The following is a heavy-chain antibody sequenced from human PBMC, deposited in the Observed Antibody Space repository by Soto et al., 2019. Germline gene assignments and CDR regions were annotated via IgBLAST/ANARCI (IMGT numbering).Heavy chain of an antibody. CDR3: ARGRFLDPFDY. CDR2: IYHSGST. V-gene: IGHV4-30-2*01. D-gene: IGHD3-3*01. Sequence: TLSLTCSASGGSISSPGYSWNWIRQPPGKGLEWIGYIYHSGSTYYNPSVKSRVTISVDKSKNQFSMKLTSVTAADTAVYYCARGRFLDPFDYWGQGTRVT. J-gene: IGHJ4*02. CDR1: GGSISSPGYS.